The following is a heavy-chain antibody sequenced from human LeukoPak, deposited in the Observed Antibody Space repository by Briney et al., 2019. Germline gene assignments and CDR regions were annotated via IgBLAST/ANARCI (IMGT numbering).Heavy chain of an antibody. Sequence: PGGSLRLSCAASGFTFSSYAMSWVRQAPGKGLEWVSAISGSGGSTYYADSVKGRFTISRDNSKTTVYLQMNSLRAEDTAVYYCAKNGQLLSAYYFDYWGQGTLVTVSS. J-gene: IGHJ4*02. CDR3: AKNGQLLSAYYFDY. V-gene: IGHV3-23*01. CDR1: GFTFSSYA. D-gene: IGHD2-2*01. CDR2: ISGSGGST.